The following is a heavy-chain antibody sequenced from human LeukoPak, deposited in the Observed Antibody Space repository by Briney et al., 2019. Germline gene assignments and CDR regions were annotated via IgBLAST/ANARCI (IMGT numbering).Heavy chain of an antibody. V-gene: IGHV1-18*01. CDR2: ISAYNGNT. Sequence: GASVKVSCKASGYTFTSHGISWVRQAPGQGLEWMGWISAYNGNTNYAQKLQGRVTMTTDTSTSTAYMELRSLRPDDTAVYYCARTVPTAVAGRGAFDIWGQGTMVTVSS. CDR1: GYTFTSHG. D-gene: IGHD6-19*01. J-gene: IGHJ3*02. CDR3: ARTVPTAVAGRGAFDI.